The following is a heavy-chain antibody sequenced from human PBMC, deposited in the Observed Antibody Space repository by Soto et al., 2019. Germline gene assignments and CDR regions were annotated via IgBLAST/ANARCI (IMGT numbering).Heavy chain of an antibody. CDR3: ASFYGSGSYYLYYYYGMDV. CDR1: GGTFSSYA. D-gene: IGHD3-10*01. J-gene: IGHJ6*02. CDR2: IIPIFGTA. V-gene: IGHV1-69*13. Sequence: GASVKVSCKASGGTFSSYAISWVRQAPGQGLEWVGGIIPIFGTANYAQKFQGRVTITADESTSTAYMELSSLRSEDTAVYYCASFYGSGSYYLYYYYGMDVWGQGTTVTVSS.